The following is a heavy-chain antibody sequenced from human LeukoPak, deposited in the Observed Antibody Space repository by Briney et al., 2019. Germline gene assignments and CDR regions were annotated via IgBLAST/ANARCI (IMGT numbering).Heavy chain of an antibody. CDR2: IIPIFGTA. CDR1: GGTFSSYA. V-gene: IGHV1-69*13. CDR3: ASRDGYNFGSIDY. J-gene: IGHJ4*02. Sequence: GASVKVSCKASGGTFSSYAISWVRQAPGQGLEWMGGIIPIFGTANYGQKFQGRVTITADESTSTAYMEPSSLRSEDTAVYYCASRDGYNFGSIDYWGQGTLVTVSS. D-gene: IGHD5-24*01.